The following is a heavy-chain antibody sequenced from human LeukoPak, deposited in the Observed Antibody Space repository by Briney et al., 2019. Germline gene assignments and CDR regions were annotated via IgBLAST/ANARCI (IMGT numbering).Heavy chain of an antibody. CDR3: ARDTPKLGAAAGTSGPFDY. CDR2: ISAYNGNT. D-gene: IGHD6-13*01. Sequence: ASVKVSCKASGYTFTSYGISWVRQAPGQGLEWMGWISAYNGNTNYAQKLQGRVTMTTDTSTSTAYMELRSLRSDGTAVYYCARDTPKLGAAAGTSGPFDYWGQGTLVTVSS. CDR1: GYTFTSYG. J-gene: IGHJ4*02. V-gene: IGHV1-18*01.